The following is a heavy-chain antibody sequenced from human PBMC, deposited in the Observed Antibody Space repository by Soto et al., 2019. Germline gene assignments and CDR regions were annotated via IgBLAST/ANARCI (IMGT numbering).Heavy chain of an antibody. J-gene: IGHJ4*01. CDR3: AKARKAGHTATDY. V-gene: IGHV1-8*01. Sequence: QVQLVQSGAEVKKPGASVKVSCKPSGYTFTSFDINWVRQATGQGLDWRGWMNPSSGNTGYAPKFQGRVIMTWDTSINTAYMELSSLRSEDTAVYYCAKARKAGHTATDYWGQGTPVIVSS. CDR2: MNPSSGNT. D-gene: IGHD5-18*01. CDR1: GYTFTSFD.